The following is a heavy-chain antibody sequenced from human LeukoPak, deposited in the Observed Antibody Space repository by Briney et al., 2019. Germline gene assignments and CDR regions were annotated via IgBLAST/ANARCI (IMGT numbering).Heavy chain of an antibody. D-gene: IGHD1-26*01. V-gene: IGHV3-64*02. Sequence: GGSLRLSHAAAGFTLSSYAMHCVRQPPGEGLEYVSSIIGDVASTIYADSVEGTFTISRANSKHTVYLQMGGLRAEDMAGHYCARASGRYFSFEAYYFVYWGQGTLVTVSS. CDR2: IIGDVAST. CDR1: GFTLSSYA. CDR3: ARASGRYFSFEAYYFVY. J-gene: IGHJ4*02.